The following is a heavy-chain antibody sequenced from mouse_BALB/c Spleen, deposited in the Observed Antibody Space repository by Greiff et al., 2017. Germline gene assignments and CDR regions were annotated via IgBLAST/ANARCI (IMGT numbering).Heavy chain of an antibody. J-gene: IGHJ4*01. CDR3: ARNYRYDNYYAMDY. V-gene: IGHV1-69*02. CDR2: IYPSDSYT. Sequence: QVQLQQPGAELVRPGASVKLSCKASGYTFTSYWINWVKQRPGQGLEWIGNIYPSDSYTNYNQKFKDKATLTVDKSSSTAYMQLSSLTSEDSAVYFCARNYRYDNYYAMDYWGQGTSVTVSS. CDR1: GYTFTSYW. D-gene: IGHD2-14*01.